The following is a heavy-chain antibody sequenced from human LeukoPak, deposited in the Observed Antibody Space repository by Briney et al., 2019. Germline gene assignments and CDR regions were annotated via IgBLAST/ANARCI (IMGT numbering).Heavy chain of an antibody. CDR3: ASGGDTDAFDI. J-gene: IGHJ3*02. D-gene: IGHD2-21*02. CDR2: ISYDGSNK. CDR1: GFTFSDYY. V-gene: IGHV3-30-3*01. Sequence: QPGGSLRLSCAASGFTFSDYYMSWIRQAPGKGLEWVAVISYDGSNKYYADSVKGRFTISRDNSKNTLYLQMNSLRAEDTAVYYCASGGDTDAFDIWGQGTMVTVSS.